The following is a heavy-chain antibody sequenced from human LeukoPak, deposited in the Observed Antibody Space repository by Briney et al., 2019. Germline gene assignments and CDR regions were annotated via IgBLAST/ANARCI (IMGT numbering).Heavy chain of an antibody. D-gene: IGHD4/OR15-4a*01. CDR2: ISYSGST. J-gene: IGHJ4*02. CDR3: ARTDYLSPLYY. CDR1: GGSISSYH. V-gene: IGHV4-59*01. Sequence: MPSETLSLTCTVSGGSISSYHWSWIRQPPGKGLEWIGYISYSGSTKYNPSLKSRVTISVDTSKNQFSLKLRSVTAADTAVYYCARTDYLSPLYYWGQGTLVTVSS.